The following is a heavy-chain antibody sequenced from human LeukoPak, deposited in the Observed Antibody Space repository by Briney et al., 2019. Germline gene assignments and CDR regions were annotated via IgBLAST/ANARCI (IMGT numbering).Heavy chain of an antibody. CDR2: IWYDGSNK. V-gene: IGHV3-33*01. J-gene: IGHJ4*02. Sequence: GGSLRLSCAASGFTFSSYGMHWVRQAPGKGLEWVAVIWYDGSNKYYADSVKGRFTISRDNSKNTLYLQMNSLRAEDTAVYYCARVWYXXXHFDYWGXGTLVTV. D-gene: IGHD1-26*01. CDR1: GFTFSSYG. CDR3: ARVWYXXXHFDY.